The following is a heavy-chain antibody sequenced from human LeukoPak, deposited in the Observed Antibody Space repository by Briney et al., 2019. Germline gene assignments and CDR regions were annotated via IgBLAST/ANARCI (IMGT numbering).Heavy chain of an antibody. CDR1: GYSFTSYW. V-gene: IGHV5-51*01. CDR3: ARYYYGSGRYYTNFDY. D-gene: IGHD3-10*01. CDR2: TYPGDSDT. J-gene: IGHJ4*02. Sequence: GESLKISCKGSGYSFTSYWIGWVRQMPGKGLEWMGITYPGDSDTRYSPSFQGQVTISADKSISTAYLQWSSLKASDTAMYYCARYYYGSGRYYTNFDYWGQGTLVTVSS.